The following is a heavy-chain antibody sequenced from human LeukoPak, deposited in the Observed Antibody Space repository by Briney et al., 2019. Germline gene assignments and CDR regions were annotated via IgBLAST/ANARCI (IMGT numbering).Heavy chain of an antibody. J-gene: IGHJ4*02. CDR1: GGSISSSSYY. CDR3: ARERYGGNSEYYFDY. V-gene: IGHV4-39*07. CDR2: IYYSGST. D-gene: IGHD4-23*01. Sequence: NPSETLSLTCTVSGGSISSSSYYWGWIRQPPGKGLEWIGSIYYSGSTYYNPSLKSRVTISVDTSKNQFSLQLNSVTPEDTAVYYCARERYGGNSEYYFDYWGQGTLVTVSS.